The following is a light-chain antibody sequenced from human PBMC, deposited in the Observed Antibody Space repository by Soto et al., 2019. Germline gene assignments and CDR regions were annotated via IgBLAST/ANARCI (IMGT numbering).Light chain of an antibody. CDR3: QQYGGSVPIT. J-gene: IGKJ5*01. V-gene: IGKV3-20*01. Sequence: EIVLTQSTGTLSLSPGERATLSCRASQSVSSAYLAWYQQKPGQAPRLLISGASSRATGIPDRFSGSGSGTDFSLTISGLEPEDFAVYYCQQYGGSVPITFGQGTRLDIK. CDR2: GAS. CDR1: QSVSSAY.